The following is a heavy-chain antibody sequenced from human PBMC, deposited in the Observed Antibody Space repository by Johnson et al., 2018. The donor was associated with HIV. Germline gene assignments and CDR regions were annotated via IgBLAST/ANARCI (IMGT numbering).Heavy chain of an antibody. J-gene: IGHJ3*01. CDR2: ISYDGSNK. D-gene: IGHD5-24*01. V-gene: IGHV3-30-3*01. Sequence: QVQLVESGGGVVQPGRSLRLSCAASGFTFSSYAMHWVRQAPGKGLEWVAVISYDGSNKYYADSVKGRFTISRDNAKNSLYLQMNSLRAEDTAVYYCARDGPWLQSQRDAFDVWGRGTMVTVSS. CDR3: ARDGPWLQSQRDAFDV. CDR1: GFTFSSYA.